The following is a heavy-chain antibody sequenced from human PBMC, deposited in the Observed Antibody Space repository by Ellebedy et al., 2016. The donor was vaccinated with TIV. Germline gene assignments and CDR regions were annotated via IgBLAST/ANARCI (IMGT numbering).Heavy chain of an antibody. D-gene: IGHD3-22*01. J-gene: IGHJ4*02. CDR1: GFTFSNYA. V-gene: IGHV3-23*01. CDR3: VTEFDSSGYKGY. Sequence: GESLKISCAASGFTFSNYAMSWVRQAPGKGLEWVSAIHPGGEATFYADSVKGRFTISRDDSKSTLWLQMSSLRAEDTAMYYCVTEFDSSGYKGYWGQGALVTVSS. CDR2: IHPGGEAT.